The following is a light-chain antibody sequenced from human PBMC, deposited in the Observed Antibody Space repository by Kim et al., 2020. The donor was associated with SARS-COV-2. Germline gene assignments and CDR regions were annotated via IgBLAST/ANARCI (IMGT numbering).Light chain of an antibody. J-gene: IGLJ2*01. CDR1: VLAKKY. CDR2: KDS. V-gene: IGLV3-27*01. Sequence: SVSPGQTARISCSGDVLAKKYARWFQQKPGQAPVLVIYKDSERPSGIPERFSASSSGTTVTLTISGAQVEDEADYYCYSAADNKRVFGGGTQLTVL. CDR3: YSAADNKRV.